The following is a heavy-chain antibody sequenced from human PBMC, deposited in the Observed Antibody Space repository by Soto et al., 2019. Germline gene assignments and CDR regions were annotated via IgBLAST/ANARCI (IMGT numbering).Heavy chain of an antibody. CDR1: GFSLTSSGVA. V-gene: IGHV2-5*02. J-gene: IGHJ4*02. CDR2: IYLDGEK. CDR3: LRNSYSSGGGF. Sequence: SGPTLVNPTQTLTLTCTFSGFSLTSSGVAVEWVRQPPGKALEWLALIYLDGEKRYSPSLDSRLTITNDTSKNQVVLTMTNMDPTDTATYYCLRNSYSSGGGFWGPGTLVTVSS. D-gene: IGHD6-25*01.